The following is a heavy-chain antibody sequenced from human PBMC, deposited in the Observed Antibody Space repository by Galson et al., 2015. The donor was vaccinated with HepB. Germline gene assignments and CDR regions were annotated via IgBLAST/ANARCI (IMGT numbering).Heavy chain of an antibody. J-gene: IGHJ6*02. CDR1: GFIFSNYA. Sequence: SLRLSCAGSGFIFSNYAMTWVRQAPGKGLEWVSAISGSGGSTHYADSVKGRFIISRDNSKNTLYLQMNSLRAEDTAVYYCAKDSTGTTYYDFWSGSPGMDVWGQGTTVTVSS. V-gene: IGHV3-23*01. CDR2: ISGSGGST. CDR3: AKDSTGTTYYDFWSGSPGMDV. D-gene: IGHD3-3*01.